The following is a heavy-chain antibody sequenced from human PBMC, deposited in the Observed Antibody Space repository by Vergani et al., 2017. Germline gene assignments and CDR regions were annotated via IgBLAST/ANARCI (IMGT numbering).Heavy chain of an antibody. J-gene: IGHJ4*02. CDR2: INAGNGNT. V-gene: IGHV1-3*01. CDR1: GYTFTSYA. CDR3: ARGLGQLVGDYFDY. D-gene: IGHD6-6*01. Sequence: QVQLVQSGAEVKKPGASVKVSCKASGYTFTSYAMHWVRQAPGQRLEWMGWINAGNGNTKYSQKFQGRVTITRDTSASPAYMELSSLRSEDTAVYYCARGLGQLVGDYFDYWGQGTLVTVSS.